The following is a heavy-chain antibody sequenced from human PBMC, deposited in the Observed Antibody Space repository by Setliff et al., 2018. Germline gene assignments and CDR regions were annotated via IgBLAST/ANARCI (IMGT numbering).Heavy chain of an antibody. D-gene: IGHD1-1*01. J-gene: IGHJ4*02. V-gene: IGHV4-4*08. Sequence: NPSETLSLTCGVSGASISDSYWSWIRQPPGKGLEWIGHILTTGSTNYNPSLKSRIAISADTSRDRFSLRLTSVTAADTAIYYCARFCGTSNCQRAPLFDYWGQGILVTVSS. CDR3: ARFCGTSNCQRAPLFDY. CDR2: ILTTGST. CDR1: GASISDSY.